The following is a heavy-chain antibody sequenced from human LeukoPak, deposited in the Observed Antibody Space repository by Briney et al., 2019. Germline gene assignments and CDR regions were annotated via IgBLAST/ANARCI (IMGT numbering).Heavy chain of an antibody. CDR2: INPSGGST. J-gene: IGHJ4*02. V-gene: IGHV1-46*01. Sequence: GASVKVSCKASGYTFTSYGISWVRQAPGQGLEWMGIINPSGGSTSYAQKFQGRVTMTRDMSTSTVYMELSSLRSEDTAVYYCARGEVGRYFDWLLPPSFDYWGQGTLVTVSS. D-gene: IGHD3-9*01. CDR3: ARGEVGRYFDWLLPPSFDY. CDR1: GYTFTSYG.